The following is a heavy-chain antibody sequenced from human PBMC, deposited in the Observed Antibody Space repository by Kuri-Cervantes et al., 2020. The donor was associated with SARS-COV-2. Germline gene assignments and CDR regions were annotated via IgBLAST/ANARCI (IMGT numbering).Heavy chain of an antibody. CDR1: GYTLTELS. V-gene: IGHV1-24*01. J-gene: IGHJ4*02. D-gene: IGHD3-16*02. Sequence: ASVKVSCKVSGYTLTELSMHWVRQAPGKGLEWKGGFDPEDGETIYAQKFQGRVTMTEDTSTDTAYMELSSLRSEDTAVYYCATNYVWGSYRYHFDYWGQGTLVTVSS. CDR2: FDPEDGET. CDR3: ATNYVWGSYRYHFDY.